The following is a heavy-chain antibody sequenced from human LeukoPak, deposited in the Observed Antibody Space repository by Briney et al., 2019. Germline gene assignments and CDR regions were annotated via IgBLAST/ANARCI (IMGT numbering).Heavy chain of an antibody. CDR2: ISTSSSII. V-gene: IGHV3-48*01. Sequence: GGSLRLSCAASGFTFSSYEMNWVRQAPGKGLEWVSYISTSSSIIYYADSVKGRFTVSRDNAKNSLYLQMNSLRAEDTAVYYCAKEGIVVVPAAMPLSPDYWGQGTLVTVSS. CDR1: GFTFSSYE. J-gene: IGHJ4*02. D-gene: IGHD2-2*01. CDR3: AKEGIVVVPAAMPLSPDY.